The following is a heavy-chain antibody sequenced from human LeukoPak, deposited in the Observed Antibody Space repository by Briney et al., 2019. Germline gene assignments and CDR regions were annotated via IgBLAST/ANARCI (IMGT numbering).Heavy chain of an antibody. D-gene: IGHD3-3*01. CDR2: IYSGGST. CDR1: GFTVSSNY. CDR3: AKVSSLYYDFWSGYQPTPEYFQH. J-gene: IGHJ1*01. Sequence: SGGSLRLSCAASGFTVSSNYMSWVRQAPGKGLEWVSVIYSGGSTYYADSVKGRFTISRDNSKNTLYLQMNSLRAEDTAVYYCAKVSSLYYDFWSGYQPTPEYFQHWGQGTLVTVSS. V-gene: IGHV3-53*05.